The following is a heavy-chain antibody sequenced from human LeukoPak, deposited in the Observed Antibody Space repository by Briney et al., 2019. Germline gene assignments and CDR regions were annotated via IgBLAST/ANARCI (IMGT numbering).Heavy chain of an antibody. Sequence: SETLSLTCTVSGGAISSYYWTWFRQPPGKGLEWIGYIYYSGSTNYNPSLKSRVTISVDTSKNQFSLRLSSVTAADTAVYYCARGSYYYMDVWGKGTTVTISS. CDR1: GGAISSYY. V-gene: IGHV4-59*01. CDR3: ARGSYYYMDV. J-gene: IGHJ6*03. CDR2: IYYSGST.